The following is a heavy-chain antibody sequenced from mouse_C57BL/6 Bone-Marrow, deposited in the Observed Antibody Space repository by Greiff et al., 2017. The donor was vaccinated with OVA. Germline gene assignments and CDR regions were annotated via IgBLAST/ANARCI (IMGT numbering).Heavy chain of an antibody. J-gene: IGHJ3*01. CDR2: ISSGGSYP. Sequence: EVMLVESGGDLVKPGGSLKLSCAASGFTFSSYGMSWVRQTPDKRLEWVATISSGGSYPYYPDSVKGRFTISRDNAKNTLYLQMSSLKSEDTAMYYCARRGGVFAYWGQGTLVTVSA. D-gene: IGHD1-1*02. CDR1: GFTFSSYG. CDR3: ARRGGVFAY. V-gene: IGHV5-6*02.